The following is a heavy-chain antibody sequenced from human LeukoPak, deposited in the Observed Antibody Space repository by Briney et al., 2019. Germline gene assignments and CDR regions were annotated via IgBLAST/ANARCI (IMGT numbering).Heavy chain of an antibody. J-gene: IGHJ6*02. D-gene: IGHD6-19*01. CDR2: ISAYNGNT. CDR3: ARDSAYLGIAVAGTEYYYGMDV. Sequence: ASVKVSCKASGYTFTSYGISWVRQAPGQGLEWMGWISAYNGNTNYAQKLQGRVTMTTDTSTSTAYVELRSLRSDDTAVYYCARDSAYLGIAVAGTEYYYGMDVWGQGTTVTVSS. CDR1: GYTFTSYG. V-gene: IGHV1-18*01.